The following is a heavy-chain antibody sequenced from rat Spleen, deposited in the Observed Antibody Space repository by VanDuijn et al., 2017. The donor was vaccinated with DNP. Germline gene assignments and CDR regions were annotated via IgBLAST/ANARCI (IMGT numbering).Heavy chain of an antibody. CDR3: ARNPHSSGHGYLDY. CDR1: GFSLSSYH. Sequence: QVQLKESGPGLVQPSQTLSLTCTVSGFSLSSYHVSWVRQPPGKSLVWMGSIWAAGGTNYNSAVQSRLSISRDTSKSQVFLKMNSLQTEDTAMYFCARNPHSSGHGYLDYWGQGVMVTVSS. V-gene: IGHV2-16*01. CDR2: IWAAGGT. J-gene: IGHJ2*01. D-gene: IGHD4-3*01.